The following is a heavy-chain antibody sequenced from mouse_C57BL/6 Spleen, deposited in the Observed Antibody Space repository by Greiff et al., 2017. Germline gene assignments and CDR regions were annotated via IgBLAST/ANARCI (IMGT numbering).Heavy chain of an antibody. CDR3: AREGGLGHYFDY. CDR1: GYAFSSYW. J-gene: IGHJ2*01. CDR2: IYPGDGDT. D-gene: IGHD4-1*01. V-gene: IGHV1-80*01. Sequence: QVQLQQPGTELVKPGASVKISCKASGYAFSSYWMNWVKQRPGKGLEWIGQIYPGDGDTNYNGKFKGKATLTADKSSSTAYMQLSSLTSEDSAVYFCAREGGLGHYFDYWGQGTTLTVSS.